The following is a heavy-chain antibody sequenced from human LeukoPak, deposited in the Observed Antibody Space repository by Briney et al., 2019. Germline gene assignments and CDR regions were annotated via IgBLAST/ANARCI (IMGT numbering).Heavy chain of an antibody. CDR3: ARVWGWSSVTTSFNSWFDP. Sequence: ASVKVSCKASGYTFTGYYMHWVRQAPGQGLEWMGWINPNSGGTNYAQKFQGRVTMTRDTSITTAYMELSRLTSDDTAVYFCARVWGWSSVTTSFNSWFDPWGQGTLVTVSS. CDR2: INPNSGGT. J-gene: IGHJ5*02. V-gene: IGHV1-2*02. CDR1: GYTFTGYY. D-gene: IGHD4-17*01.